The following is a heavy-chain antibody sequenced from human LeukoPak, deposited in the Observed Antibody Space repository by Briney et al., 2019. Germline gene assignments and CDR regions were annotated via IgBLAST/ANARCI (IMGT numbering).Heavy chain of an antibody. CDR1: GFNFSSYS. CDR2: ISSSSSYI. CDR3: AREEDIVGSNWFDP. Sequence: SGGSLRLSCAASGFNFSSYSMNWVRQAPGKGLEWVSSISSSSSYIYYADSLKGRFTISRDNAKNPLYLQMNSLRAEDTAVYYCAREEDIVGSNWFDPWGQGILVTVSS. D-gene: IGHD2-15*01. V-gene: IGHV3-21*01. J-gene: IGHJ5*02.